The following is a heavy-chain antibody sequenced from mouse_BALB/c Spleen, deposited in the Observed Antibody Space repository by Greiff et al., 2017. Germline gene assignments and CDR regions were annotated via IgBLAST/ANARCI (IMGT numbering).Heavy chain of an antibody. Sequence: QVTLKESGPGILQPSQTLSLSCSFSGFSLSTSGMGVSWLRQPSGKGLEWLAHIYWDDDKRYNPSLKSRLTISKDTSSNQVFLKITSVDTADTATYYCAVYDGGAMDYWGQGTSVTVSS. CDR1: GFSLSTSGMG. J-gene: IGHJ4*01. CDR3: AVYDGGAMDY. D-gene: IGHD2-3*01. V-gene: IGHV8-12*01. CDR2: IYWDDDK.